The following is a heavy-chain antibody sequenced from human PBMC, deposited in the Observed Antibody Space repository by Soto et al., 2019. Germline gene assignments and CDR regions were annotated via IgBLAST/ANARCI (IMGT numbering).Heavy chain of an antibody. J-gene: IGHJ4*02. CDR3: ARAPLDMGYDSAGNFDY. CDR1: GGSISSGDYY. D-gene: IGHD3-22*01. V-gene: IGHV4-30-4*01. Sequence: SETLSLTCTVSGGSISSGDYYWNWIRQPPGKGLEWIGYIYYSGSTYYNPSLKSRVTISADTSKNQFSLKLSSVTAADTAVYYCARAPLDMGYDSAGNFDYWGQGTLVTVSS. CDR2: IYYSGST.